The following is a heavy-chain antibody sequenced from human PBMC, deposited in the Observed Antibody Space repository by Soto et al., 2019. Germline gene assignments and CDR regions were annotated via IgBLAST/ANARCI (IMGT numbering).Heavy chain of an antibody. V-gene: IGHV3-23*01. J-gene: IGHJ5*02. D-gene: IGHD6-19*01. CDR3: AKFTSDWWEDS. Sequence: LRLSCAASGFTLSSYAMTWVRQAPRKGLEWVSTIVGSGDSTFYADSVKGRFTISRDTSKNTLYLQMNSLRVEDTAVYHCAKFTSDWWEDSWGQGTLVTVSS. CDR2: IVGSGDST. CDR1: GFTLSSYA.